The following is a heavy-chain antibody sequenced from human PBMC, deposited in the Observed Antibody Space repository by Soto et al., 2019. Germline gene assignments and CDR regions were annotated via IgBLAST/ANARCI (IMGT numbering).Heavy chain of an antibody. Sequence: GGSLRLSSAASGFTFSSYAMTWVRQAPGKGLDWVSVITYNGDNTYYADSVKGRFTISRDNSKDTVDLPMNSLRAEDTAIYYCARYIRGPTVFYFDFWGPGVRGTVSS. CDR1: GFTFSSYA. J-gene: IGHJ4*02. D-gene: IGHD5-18*01. CDR3: ARYIRGPTVFYFDF. V-gene: IGHV3-23*01. CDR2: ITYNGDNT.